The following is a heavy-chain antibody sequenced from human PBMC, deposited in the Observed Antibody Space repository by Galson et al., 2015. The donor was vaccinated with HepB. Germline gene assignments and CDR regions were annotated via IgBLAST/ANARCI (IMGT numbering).Heavy chain of an antibody. CDR3: ARGLTGDYVFDY. CDR2: ISARSTYI. CDR1: GFTFSGFS. J-gene: IGHJ4*02. Sequence: SLRLSCAASGFTFSGFSMNWVRQAPGEGLEWVSFISARSTYIYYAQSVKGRFTISRDNATGSVFLEMNNLRVDDTAVYYCARGLTGDYVFDYWGQGTVVTVSS. D-gene: IGHD4-17*01. V-gene: IGHV3-21*06.